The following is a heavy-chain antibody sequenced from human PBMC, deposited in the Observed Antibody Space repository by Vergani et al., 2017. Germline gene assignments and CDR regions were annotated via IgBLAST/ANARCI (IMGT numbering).Heavy chain of an antibody. D-gene: IGHD2-2*01. J-gene: IGHJ5*02. Sequence: EVQLVESGGGLVQPGRSLRLSCTASGFTFGDYAMSWFRQAPGKGLEWVGFIRSKAYGGTTEYAASVKGRFTISRDDSKSIAYLQMNSLRAEDTAVYYCARALEGEGYCSSTSCRPWGQGTLVTVSS. V-gene: IGHV3-49*03. CDR3: ARALEGEGYCSSTSCRP. CDR1: GFTFGDYA. CDR2: IRSKAYGGTT.